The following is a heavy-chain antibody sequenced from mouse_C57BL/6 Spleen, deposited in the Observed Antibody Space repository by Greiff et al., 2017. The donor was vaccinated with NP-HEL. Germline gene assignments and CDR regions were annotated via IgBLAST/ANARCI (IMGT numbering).Heavy chain of an antibody. J-gene: IGHJ4*01. CDR3: ARDEDGYDDYAMDY. D-gene: IGHD2-2*01. CDR2: ISYDGSN. CDR1: GYSITSGYY. V-gene: IGHV3-6*01. Sequence: EVQLQQSGPGLVKPSQSLSLTCSVTGYSITSGYYWNWIRQFPGNKLEWMGYISYDGSNNYNPSLKNRISITRDTSKNQFFLKLNSVTTEDTATYYCARDEDGYDDYAMDYWGQGTSVTVSS.